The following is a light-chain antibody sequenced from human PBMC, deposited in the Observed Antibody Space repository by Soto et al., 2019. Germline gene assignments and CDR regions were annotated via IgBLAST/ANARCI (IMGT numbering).Light chain of an antibody. J-gene: IGLJ3*02. V-gene: IGLV4-60*02. CDR2: VEGSGSY. Sequence: QPVLTQSSSASASLGSSVKLTCTLSSGHSTYSIAWHQQQPGKAPRYLMKVEGSGSYNKGSGVPDRFSGSSSGADRYLTISNLQFEDEADYYCETWDSYTRVFGGGTQLTVL. CDR1: SGHSTYS. CDR3: ETWDSYTRV.